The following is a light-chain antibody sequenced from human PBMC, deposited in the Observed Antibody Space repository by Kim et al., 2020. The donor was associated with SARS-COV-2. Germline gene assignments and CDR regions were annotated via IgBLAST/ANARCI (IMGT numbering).Light chain of an antibody. CDR1: PIISTR. J-gene: IGKJ2*01. CDR3: QQYHSSPYT. V-gene: IGKV1-5*03. Sequence: SASVGARVTITCRASPIISTRLAWYQQKPGKAPNLLIYKASSLESGVPSRFSGSGSETEFTLTISSLQPDDFATYYCQQYHSSPYTFGQGTKLEI. CDR2: KAS.